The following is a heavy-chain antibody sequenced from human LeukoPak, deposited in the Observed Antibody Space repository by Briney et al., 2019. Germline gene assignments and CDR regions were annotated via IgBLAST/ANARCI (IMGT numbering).Heavy chain of an antibody. D-gene: IGHD5-24*01. V-gene: IGHV1-69*06. J-gene: IGHJ4*02. Sequence: SVKVSCKASGGTFSSYAISWVRQAPGQGLEWMGGIIPIFGTANYAQKFQGRVTITADKSTSTAYMELSSLRSEDTAVYYCARGATILTRHVDYWGQGTLVTVSS. CDR3: ARGATILTRHVDY. CDR1: GGTFSSYA. CDR2: IIPIFGTA.